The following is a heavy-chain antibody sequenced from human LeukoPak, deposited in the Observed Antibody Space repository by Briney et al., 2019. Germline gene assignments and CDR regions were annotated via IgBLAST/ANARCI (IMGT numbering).Heavy chain of an antibody. CDR2: ISSSGGTT. Sequence: PGGTLRLSCAASGFTFSSYGMSWVRQAPGKGLEWVSPISSSGGTTYYADSVKGRFTISRDNSRNTLYLQMNSLRAEDTAVYYCAKGIRGSGWFGGAFDIWGQGTMVTVSS. V-gene: IGHV3-23*01. CDR1: GFTFSSYG. CDR3: AKGIRGSGWFGGAFDI. J-gene: IGHJ3*02. D-gene: IGHD6-19*01.